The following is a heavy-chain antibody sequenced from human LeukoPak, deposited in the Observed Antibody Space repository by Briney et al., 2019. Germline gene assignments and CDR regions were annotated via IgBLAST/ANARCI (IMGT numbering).Heavy chain of an antibody. CDR3: ACRDLTSTWSFP. CDR1: GYSFTSYW. CDR2: IYPGDSRI. J-gene: IGHJ5*02. Sequence: GESLKISCQGFGYSFTSYWIGWVRQMPGKGMEWMGGIYPGDSRIRYNPSFQGQVTISVDKSISTAYLQWVILKASDTAMYYCACRDLTSTWSFPWGQGTLVTVSS. D-gene: IGHD6-13*01. V-gene: IGHV5-51*01.